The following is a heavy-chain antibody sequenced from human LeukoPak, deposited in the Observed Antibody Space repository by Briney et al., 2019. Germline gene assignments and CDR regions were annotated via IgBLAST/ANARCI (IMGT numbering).Heavy chain of an antibody. CDR1: GFTFKTYT. CDR3: AKDQSHAAQLRFLEWFELYYFDY. J-gene: IGHJ4*02. Sequence: GGSLRLSCAASGFTFKTYTMHWVRQAPGMGLEWVSSISSSSSYIFYADSVKGRFTISRDNAKNSLYLQMSSLRAEDTAVYYCAKDQSHAAQLRFLEWFELYYFDYWGQGTLVTVSS. D-gene: IGHD3-3*01. CDR2: ISSSSSYI. V-gene: IGHV3-21*04.